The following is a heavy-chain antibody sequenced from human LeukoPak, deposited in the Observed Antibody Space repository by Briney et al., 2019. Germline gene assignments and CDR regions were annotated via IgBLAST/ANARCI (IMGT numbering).Heavy chain of an antibody. CDR3: ARHAGGWAFDI. J-gene: IGHJ3*02. CDR2: IYYTGTT. D-gene: IGHD2-15*01. V-gene: IGHV4-59*08. Sequence: SETLSLTCTASGGSFSTYYWSWIRQPPGKRLEWIGYIYYTGTTNYNPSLKSRVTISVDTSKNQFSLNLSSVTAADTAVYYCARHAGGWAFDIWGQGTMVTVSS. CDR1: GGSFSTYY.